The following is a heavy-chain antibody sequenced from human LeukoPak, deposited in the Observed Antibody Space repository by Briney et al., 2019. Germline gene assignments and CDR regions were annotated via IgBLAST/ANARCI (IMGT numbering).Heavy chain of an antibody. V-gene: IGHV4-34*01. CDR3: TITMVRGVIEAFDY. J-gene: IGHJ4*02. CDR1: GGSFSGYY. CDR2: INHSGST. Sequence: SETLSLTCAVYGGSFSGYYWSWIRQPPGKGLEWIGEINHSGSTNYNPSLKSRVTISVDTSKNQFSLKLSSVTAADTAVYYCTITMVRGVIEAFDYWGQGTLVAVSS. D-gene: IGHD3-10*01.